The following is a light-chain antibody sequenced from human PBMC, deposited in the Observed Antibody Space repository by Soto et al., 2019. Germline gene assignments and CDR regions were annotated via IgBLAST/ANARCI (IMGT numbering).Light chain of an antibody. V-gene: IGKV1-5*01. CDR1: QSISSW. Sequence: DIQMTQSPSTLSASVGDIVTITCRASQSISSWLAWYQQKPGKAPKLLIYDASSLESGVPSRFSGSGSGTEFTLTISSLQPDDFATYNCQQYNSYSWTFRQGTKVEIK. CDR2: DAS. CDR3: QQYNSYSWT. J-gene: IGKJ1*01.